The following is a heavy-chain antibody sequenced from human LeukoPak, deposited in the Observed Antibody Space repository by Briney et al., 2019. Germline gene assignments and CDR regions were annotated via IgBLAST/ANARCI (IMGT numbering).Heavy chain of an antibody. CDR3: ARGQRYFAAPTSFDY. J-gene: IGHJ4*02. V-gene: IGHV1-18*01. D-gene: IGHD3-9*01. CDR2: ISAYNGNT. CDR1: GYTFTSYG. Sequence: ASVKVSCKASGYTFTSYGISWVRQAPGQGLEWMGWISAYNGNTNYAQKLQGRVTMTTDTSTSTAYMELRSLRSDDTAVYYCARGQRYFAAPTSFDYWGQGTLVTVSS.